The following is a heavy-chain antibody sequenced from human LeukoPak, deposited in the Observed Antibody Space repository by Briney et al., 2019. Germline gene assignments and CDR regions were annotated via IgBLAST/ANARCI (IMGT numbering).Heavy chain of an antibody. CDR1: GYTFTSYG. Sequence: VSVKVSCKASGYTFTSYGISWVRQAPGQGLQWMGWISAYNGNTNYAQKLQGRVTMTTDTSTSTAYMELRSLRSHDTAVYYCARGVVGAAEGDDAFDIWGQGTMVTVSS. V-gene: IGHV1-18*01. J-gene: IGHJ3*02. CDR3: ARGVVGAAEGDDAFDI. CDR2: ISAYNGNT. D-gene: IGHD1-26*01.